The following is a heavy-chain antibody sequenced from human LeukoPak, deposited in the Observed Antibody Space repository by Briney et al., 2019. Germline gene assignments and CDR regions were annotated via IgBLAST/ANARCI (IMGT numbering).Heavy chain of an antibody. V-gene: IGHV3-7*01. J-gene: IGHJ4*02. Sequence: PSETLSLTCAVYGGSFSGYYWSWIRQPPGKGLEWVANIKQDGSEKYYVDSVKGRFTISRDNAKNSLYLQMNSLRAEDTAVYYCARDRALYDRSGYYYTEDDYWGQGTLVTVSS. CDR1: GGSFSGYY. CDR3: ARDRALYDRSGYYYTEDDY. D-gene: IGHD3-22*01. CDR2: IKQDGSEK.